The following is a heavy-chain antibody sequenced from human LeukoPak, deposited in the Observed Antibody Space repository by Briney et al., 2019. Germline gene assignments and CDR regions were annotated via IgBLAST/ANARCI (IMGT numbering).Heavy chain of an antibody. CDR3: TRGLGVVTAQSEQPKPRYFDL. D-gene: IGHD2-21*02. Sequence: ASVKVSCKASGYTFISYGISWVRQAPGQGLEWMGWISGYNGNTNYAQNLQGRVTMTTDTSTSTAYMELRSLRSDDTAVYYCTRGLGVVTAQSEQPKPRYFDLWGRGTQVTVSS. J-gene: IGHJ2*01. CDR1: GYTFISYG. CDR2: ISGYNGNT. V-gene: IGHV1-18*01.